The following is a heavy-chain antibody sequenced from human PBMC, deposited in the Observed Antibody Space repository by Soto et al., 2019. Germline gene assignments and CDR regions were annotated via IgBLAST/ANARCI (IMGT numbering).Heavy chain of an antibody. Sequence: QVQLQESGPGLVKPSGTLSLTCAVSGASISSSNWWSWVRQPPGKGLEWIGEINHSGSTNYNPSLKSRVTMSVDKSKTQFSLMLSSVTAADTAVYYCARVPRAAAGTDWGQGTLVTVSS. CDR1: GASISSSNW. V-gene: IGHV4-4*02. CDR2: INHSGST. CDR3: ARVPRAAAGTD. D-gene: IGHD6-13*01. J-gene: IGHJ4*02.